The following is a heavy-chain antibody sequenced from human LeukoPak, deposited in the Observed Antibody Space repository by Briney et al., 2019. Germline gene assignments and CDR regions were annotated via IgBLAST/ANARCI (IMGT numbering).Heavy chain of an antibody. CDR1: GGTFSSYA. CDR2: IIPIFGTA. D-gene: IGHD3-10*01. Sequence: ASVKVSCKASGGTFSSYAISWVRQAPGQGLEWMGGIIPIFGTANYAQKFQGRVTITADESTSTAYMELSSLRSEDTAVYYCARVAGPSSKYYYGSGRSFYYYYGMDVWGQGITVTVSS. J-gene: IGHJ6*02. V-gene: IGHV1-69*13. CDR3: ARVAGPSSKYYYGSGRSFYYYYGMDV.